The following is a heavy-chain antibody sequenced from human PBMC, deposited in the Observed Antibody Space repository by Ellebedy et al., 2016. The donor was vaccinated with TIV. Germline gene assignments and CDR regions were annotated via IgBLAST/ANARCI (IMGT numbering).Heavy chain of an antibody. J-gene: IGHJ1*01. CDR3: ARGSGSYKEYFQD. CDR2: ISGSGGST. D-gene: IGHD1-26*01. V-gene: IGHV3-23*01. Sequence: PGGSLRLSCAASGFTFSSYAMSWVRQAPGKGLEWVSAISGSGGSTYYADSVKGRFTISRDKYNNTLYLQMNSLRAEDTAVYYCARGSGSYKEYFQDWGQGTQVTVSS. CDR1: GFTFSSYA.